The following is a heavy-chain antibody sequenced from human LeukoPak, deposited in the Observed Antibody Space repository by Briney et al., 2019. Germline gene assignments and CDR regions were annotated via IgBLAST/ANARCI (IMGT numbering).Heavy chain of an antibody. CDR2: INHSGST. CDR3: ARYTYCSSWYPNWFDP. D-gene: IGHD6-13*01. V-gene: IGHV4-34*01. Sequence: PSETLSPTCAVYGGSFSGYYWSWLRQPPGKGLEWIGEINHSGSTNYNPSLKSRVTISVDTSKNQFSLKLSSVTAADTAVYYCARYTYCSSWYPNWFDPWGQGTLATVSS. J-gene: IGHJ5*02. CDR1: GGSFSGYY.